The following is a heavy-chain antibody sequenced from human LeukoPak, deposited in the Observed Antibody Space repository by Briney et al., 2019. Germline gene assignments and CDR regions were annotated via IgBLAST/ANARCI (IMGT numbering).Heavy chain of an antibody. Sequence: PSETLSLTCTVSGGSISSGDYYWRWIRQPPGKGLEWIGYIYYSGSTYYNPSLKSRVTISVDTSKNQFSLKLSSVTAADTAVYYCARAVGATDFDYWGQETLVTVSS. V-gene: IGHV4-30-4*08. CDR1: GGSISSGDYY. CDR3: ARAVGATDFDY. CDR2: IYYSGST. J-gene: IGHJ4*02. D-gene: IGHD1-26*01.